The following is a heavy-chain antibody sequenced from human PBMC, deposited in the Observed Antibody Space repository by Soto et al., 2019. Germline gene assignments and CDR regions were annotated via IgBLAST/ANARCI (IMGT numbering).Heavy chain of an antibody. Sequence: PSETLSLTCAVSGGSIGCAVYPWSWIRQPPGGGLDWIGYIYESGTILYNPSLKTRLTISLNWSDKQFSLTLNSVTAADTAVYYCARAQFYSGSGNYHNLMFDPWGQGTQVTVSS. D-gene: IGHD3-10*01. V-gene: IGHV4-30-2*01. CDR2: IYESGTI. CDR1: GGSIGCAVYP. CDR3: ARAQFYSGSGNYHNLMFDP. J-gene: IGHJ5*02.